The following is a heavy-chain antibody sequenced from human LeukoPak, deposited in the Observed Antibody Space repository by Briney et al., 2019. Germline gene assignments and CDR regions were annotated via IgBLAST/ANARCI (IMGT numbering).Heavy chain of an antibody. Sequence: SETLSLTCTVSGGSISSYYWSWIRQPPGKGLEWIGYIYYSGSTNYNPSLKSRVTISVDTSKNQFSLKLSSVTAADTAVYYCAKVLPGLWFGELQYYFDYWGQGTLVTVSS. CDR2: IYYSGST. CDR1: GGSISSYY. CDR3: AKVLPGLWFGELQYYFDY. D-gene: IGHD3-10*01. J-gene: IGHJ4*02. V-gene: IGHV4-59*01.